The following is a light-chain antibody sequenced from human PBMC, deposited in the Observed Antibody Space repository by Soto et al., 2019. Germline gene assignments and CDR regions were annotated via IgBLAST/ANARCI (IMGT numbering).Light chain of an antibody. CDR2: RDS. Sequence: QSVLTQPPSASGTPGQTVTISCSGSSSNIGTGYVYWYQQRPGSAPKFLIYRDSLRPSGVPDRFSGSKSGTSASLAIGGLRSEDEADYYCASWDDSMTVVFGGGTKLTVL. CDR3: ASWDDSMTVV. J-gene: IGLJ2*01. CDR1: SSNIGTGY. V-gene: IGLV1-47*01.